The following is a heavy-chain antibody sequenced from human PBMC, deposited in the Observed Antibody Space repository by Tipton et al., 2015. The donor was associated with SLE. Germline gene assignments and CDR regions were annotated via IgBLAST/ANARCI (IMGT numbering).Heavy chain of an antibody. CDR3: ARTGELFDY. V-gene: IGHV4-59*01. J-gene: IGHJ4*02. Sequence: LSLTCTVSGGSISSYYWSWIRQPPGKGLEWIGYIYYSGSANYNPSLKSRVTISVDTSRNQFSLKLSSVTAADTAVYYCARTGELFDYWGQGTLVTVSS. CDR1: GGSISSYY. D-gene: IGHD1-26*01. CDR2: IYYSGSA.